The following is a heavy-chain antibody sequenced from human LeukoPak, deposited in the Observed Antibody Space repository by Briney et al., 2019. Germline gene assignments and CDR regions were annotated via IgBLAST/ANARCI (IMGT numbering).Heavy chain of an antibody. V-gene: IGHV1-46*01. Sequence: ASVKVSCKASGYTFTSYYMHWVRQALGQGLEWMGIINPSGGSTSYAQKFQGRVTMTRDTSTSTVYMELSSLRSEDTAVYYCARDPGRIEGSGWPTTFDYWGQGTLVTVSS. CDR1: GYTFTSYY. CDR3: ARDPGRIEGSGWPTTFDY. J-gene: IGHJ4*02. D-gene: IGHD6-19*01. CDR2: INPSGGST.